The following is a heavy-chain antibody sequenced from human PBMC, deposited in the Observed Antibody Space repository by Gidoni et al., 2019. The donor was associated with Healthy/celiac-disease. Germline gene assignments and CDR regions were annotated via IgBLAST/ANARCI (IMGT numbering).Heavy chain of an antibody. D-gene: IGHD2-2*01. CDR2: IYWDDDK. J-gene: IGHJ4*02. CDR3: ALAYAVRVYQLLWGYYFDY. CDR1: GFSLSNSGVG. Sequence: QITLKESGPTLGKPTQTLTLTCTVTGFSLSNSGVGVGWIRQPPGKALEWLALIYWDDDKRYSPSLKSRLTITKDTSKTQVVLTMPNIDPVDTATYYCALAYAVRVYQLLWGYYFDYCGQGTLVTVSS. V-gene: IGHV2-5*02.